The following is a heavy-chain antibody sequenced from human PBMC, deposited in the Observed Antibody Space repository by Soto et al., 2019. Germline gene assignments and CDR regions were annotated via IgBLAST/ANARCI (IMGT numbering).Heavy chain of an antibody. V-gene: IGHV3-64D*06. D-gene: IGHD3-22*01. Sequence: PGGSLRLSCSASGFTFSSYAMHWVRQAPGKGLEYVSAINSNGGTTYYADSVKGRFTISRDNSKNTLYLQMSSLRAEDTAVYYCVKDRYYDSSGYQYYYYYYGMDVWGQGTTVTVSS. J-gene: IGHJ6*02. CDR1: GFTFSSYA. CDR2: INSNGGTT. CDR3: VKDRYYDSSGYQYYYYYYGMDV.